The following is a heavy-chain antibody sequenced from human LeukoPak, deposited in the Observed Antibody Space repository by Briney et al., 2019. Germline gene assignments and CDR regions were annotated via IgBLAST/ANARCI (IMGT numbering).Heavy chain of an antibody. V-gene: IGHV3-23*01. D-gene: IGHD3-9*01. Sequence: GGSLRLSCGASGFTFSRYAMSWVRQAPGKGLQWVSQIDGSGGAIYYADSVRGRFAISRDNSKNTLFLQMNSLRAEDTAVYYCARNFDWLLYDLYYFDYWGQGTLVTVSS. J-gene: IGHJ4*02. CDR2: IDGSGGAI. CDR1: GFTFSRYA. CDR3: ARNFDWLLYDLYYFDY.